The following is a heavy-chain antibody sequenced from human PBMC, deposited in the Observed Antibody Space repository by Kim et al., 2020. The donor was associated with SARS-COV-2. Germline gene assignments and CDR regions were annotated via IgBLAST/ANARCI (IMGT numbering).Heavy chain of an antibody. CDR1: GFTFSDYY. J-gene: IGHJ4*02. CDR2: ISSSGDTI. V-gene: IGHV3-11*01. CDR3: ARLLYHYIWGSQPLLDY. Sequence: GGSLRLSCAASGFTFSDYYISWIRQAPGKGLEWVSYISSSGDTIYYADSVKGRFTISRDNAKSSLYLQMSSLRAEDTAVYYCARLLYHYIWGSQPLLDYWGQGTLVTVSS. D-gene: IGHD3-16*01.